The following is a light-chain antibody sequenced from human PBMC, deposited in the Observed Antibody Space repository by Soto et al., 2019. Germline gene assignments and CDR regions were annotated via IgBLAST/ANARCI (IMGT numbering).Light chain of an antibody. CDR3: QQYNDFQYT. V-gene: IGKV1-5*03. CDR2: KAT. CDR1: QTIGSG. J-gene: IGKJ2*01. Sequence: DIQMTQPPSTLSASVGDGVTITCRASQTIGSGLAWYQQKPGKAPKLLIYKATNLQRGVPSRFSGSGSGTDFSLTISSLQPVDSATYYCQQYNDFQYTFGQGTKLEI.